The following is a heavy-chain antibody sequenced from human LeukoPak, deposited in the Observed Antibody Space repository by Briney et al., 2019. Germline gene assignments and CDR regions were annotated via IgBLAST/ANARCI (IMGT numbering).Heavy chain of an antibody. J-gene: IGHJ4*02. Sequence: GRSLRLSCAASGFTFDDYAMHWVRQAPGKGLEWVPGISWNSGSIGYADSVKGRFTISRDNAKNSLYLQMNSLRAEDTALYYCAKDPQYYYDSSGYYDYWGQGTLVTVSS. CDR3: AKDPQYYYDSSGYYDY. D-gene: IGHD3-22*01. CDR1: GFTFDDYA. V-gene: IGHV3-9*01. CDR2: ISWNSGSI.